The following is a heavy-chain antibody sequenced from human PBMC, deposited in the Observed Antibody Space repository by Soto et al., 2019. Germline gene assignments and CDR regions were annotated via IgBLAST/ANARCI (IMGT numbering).Heavy chain of an antibody. Sequence: EVQLVESGGGLVQPGGSLRLSCSASVFTFSSYVMHWVRQAPGKGLEYVSAISYNGGSTYYADSVKGRFTISRDNSKNTLYLQMSSLRAEDTAVYYCAKYYDSSGYYSRPSYFDYWGQGTLVTVSS. CDR2: ISYNGGST. V-gene: IGHV3-64D*06. CDR1: VFTFSSYV. CDR3: AKYYDSSGYYSRPSYFDY. D-gene: IGHD3-22*01. J-gene: IGHJ4*02.